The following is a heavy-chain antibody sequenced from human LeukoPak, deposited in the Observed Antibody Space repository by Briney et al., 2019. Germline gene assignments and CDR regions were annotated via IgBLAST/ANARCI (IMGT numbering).Heavy chain of an antibody. Sequence: ASVKVSCKASGYTFTTYYMHWVRQAPGQGLAWMGIMNPSGGSTSYAQKFQGRITMNMDTSTNTVYIAASSLSCGDSDVYYCGCRGLWQMPPMYECLDYWGQGPLVTVSS. CDR1: GYTFTTYY. V-gene: IGHV1-46*01. CDR2: MNPSGGST. D-gene: IGHD2-8*01. J-gene: IGHJ4*02. CDR3: GCRGLWQMPPMYECLDY.